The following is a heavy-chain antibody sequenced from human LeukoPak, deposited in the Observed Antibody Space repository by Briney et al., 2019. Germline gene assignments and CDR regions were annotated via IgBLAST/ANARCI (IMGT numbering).Heavy chain of an antibody. V-gene: IGHV3-64*01. J-gene: IGHJ3*02. Sequence: GSLRLSCAASGFTFSSYAMHWVRQAPGKGLEYVSAISSNGGSTHYANSMKGRFTISRDNSKNTLYLQMGSLRAEDMAVYYCARGGIAAAVLDIWGQGTMVTVSS. D-gene: IGHD6-13*01. CDR1: GFTFSSYA. CDR3: ARGGIAAAVLDI. CDR2: ISSNGGST.